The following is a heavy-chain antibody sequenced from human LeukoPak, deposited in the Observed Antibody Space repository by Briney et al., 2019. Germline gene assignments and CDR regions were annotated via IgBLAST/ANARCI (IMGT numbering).Heavy chain of an antibody. J-gene: IGHJ5*02. V-gene: IGHV1-69*13. D-gene: IGHD3-10*01. Sequence: ASVKVSCKASGGTFSSYAISWVRQAPGQGLEWMGGIIPIFGTANYARKFQGRVTITADESTSTAYMELSSLRSEDTAVYYCARDLSPLLWFGELTPWGQGTLVTVSS. CDR3: ARDLSPLLWFGELTP. CDR2: IIPIFGTA. CDR1: GGTFSSYA.